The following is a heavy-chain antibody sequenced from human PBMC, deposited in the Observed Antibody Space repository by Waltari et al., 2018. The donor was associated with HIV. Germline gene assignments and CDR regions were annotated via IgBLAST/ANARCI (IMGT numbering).Heavy chain of an antibody. J-gene: IGHJ5*02. CDR3: ARDYFPSKGDYGDYENWFDP. D-gene: IGHD4-17*01. CDR1: SVSSGSYY. CDR2: IYYSGST. Sequence: SVSSGSYYWSWIRQPPGKGLEWIGYIYYSGSTNYNPSLKSRVTISVDTSKNQFSLKLSSVTAADTAVYYCARDYFPSKGDYGDYENWFDPWGQGTLVTVSS. V-gene: IGHV4-61*01.